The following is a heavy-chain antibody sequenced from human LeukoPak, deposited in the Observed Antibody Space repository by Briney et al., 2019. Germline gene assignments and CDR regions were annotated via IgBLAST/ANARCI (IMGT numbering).Heavy chain of an antibody. Sequence: GGSLRLSCAASGFTFSSYAMSWVRQAPGKGLEWISVIYSGGTTYYSGSVKDRFIVSRDSSKNTLYLQMTSLTGEDTAIYYCARDPSGTTIDNYYTLPKGLDVWGQGTAVTVSS. D-gene: IGHD3-3*01. CDR1: GFTFSSYA. V-gene: IGHV3-66*01. J-gene: IGHJ6*02. CDR2: IYSGGTT. CDR3: ARDPSGTTIDNYYTLPKGLDV.